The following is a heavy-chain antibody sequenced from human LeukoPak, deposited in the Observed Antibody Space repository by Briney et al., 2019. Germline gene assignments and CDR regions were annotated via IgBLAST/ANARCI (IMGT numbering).Heavy chain of an antibody. CDR1: GGSFSGYY. D-gene: IGHD4-17*01. V-gene: IGHV4-34*01. CDR3: AYDRVTTLQYRGLRFDP. J-gene: IGHJ5*02. Sequence: SETLSLTCAVYGGSFSGYYWSWIRQPPGKGLEWIGEINHSGSTNYNPSLKSRVTISVDTSKNQFSLKLSSVTAADTAVYYCAYDRVTTLQYRGLRFDPWGQGTLVTVSS. CDR2: INHSGST.